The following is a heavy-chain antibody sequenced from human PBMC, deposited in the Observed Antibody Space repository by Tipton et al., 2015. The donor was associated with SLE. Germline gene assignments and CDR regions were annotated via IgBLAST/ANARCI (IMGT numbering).Heavy chain of an antibody. CDR1: GGSFSSNY. V-gene: IGHV4-59*01. CDR3: ARDWQNSVFDY. CDR2: ISDGGGT. J-gene: IGHJ4*02. D-gene: IGHD4-23*01. Sequence: GLVKPSETLSLTCTVSGGSFSSNYWIWIRQPPGKGLEWIGYISDGGGTNHNPSLKSRVAISVDPAKNQFSLKLTSVTAADTAVYYCARDWQNSVFDYWGQGTLVTVSS.